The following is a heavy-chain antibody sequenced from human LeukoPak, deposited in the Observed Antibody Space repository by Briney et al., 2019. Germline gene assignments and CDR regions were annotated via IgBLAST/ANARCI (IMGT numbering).Heavy chain of an antibody. CDR2: INHSGST. CDR1: GGSFSGYY. Sequence: TSETLSLTCAVYGGSFSGYYWSWIRQPPGKGLEWIGEINHSGSTNYNPSLKSRVTISVDTSKNQFSLKLSSVTAADTAVYYCGGEGYGIDYWGQGTLVTVSS. J-gene: IGHJ4*02. D-gene: IGHD3-10*01. CDR3: GGEGYGIDY. V-gene: IGHV4-34*01.